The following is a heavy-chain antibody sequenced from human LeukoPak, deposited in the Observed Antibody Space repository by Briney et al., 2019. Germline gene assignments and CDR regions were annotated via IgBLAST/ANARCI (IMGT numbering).Heavy chain of an antibody. CDR1: GFTFSSYW. CDR2: IKQGGSEK. V-gene: IGHV3-7*01. CDR3: ARGYWQLGY. J-gene: IGHJ4*02. D-gene: IGHD1-26*01. Sequence: GGSLRLSCAVSGFTFSSYWMSWVRQAPGKGLEWVANIKQGGSEKYYVDSVKGRFTISRDNAKNSLYLQMNSLRAEDTAVYYCARGYWQLGYWGQGTLVTVSS.